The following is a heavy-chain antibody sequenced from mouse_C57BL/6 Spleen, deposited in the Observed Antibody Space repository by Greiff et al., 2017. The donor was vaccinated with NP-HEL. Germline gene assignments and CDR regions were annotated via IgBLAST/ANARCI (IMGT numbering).Heavy chain of an antibody. J-gene: IGHJ2*01. CDR2: IRDGGSYT. V-gene: IGHV5-4*01. D-gene: IGHD2-4*01. CDR3: AREDYDKSRYYFDD. Sequence: EVKVVESGGGLVKPGGSLKLSCAASGFTFSSYAMSWVRQTPEKRLEWVATIRDGGSYTYYPDNVKGRFTFSIDNAKNNLYLQMSHLKSEDTAMYYCAREDYDKSRYYFDDWGQGTTLTVSS. CDR1: GFTFSSYA.